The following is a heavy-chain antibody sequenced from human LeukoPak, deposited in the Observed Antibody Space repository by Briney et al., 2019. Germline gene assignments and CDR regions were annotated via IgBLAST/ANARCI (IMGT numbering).Heavy chain of an antibody. J-gene: IGHJ4*02. CDR1: GFTFSSYA. CDR3: ARERGSGCYFDY. CDR2: ISGSGGST. V-gene: IGHV3-23*01. Sequence: GGSLRLSCAAPGFTFSSYAMSWVRQAPGKGLEWVSAISGSGGSTYYADSVKGRFTISRDNAKNSLYLQMNSLRAEDTAVYYCARERGSGCYFDYWGQGTLVTVSS. D-gene: IGHD3-22*01.